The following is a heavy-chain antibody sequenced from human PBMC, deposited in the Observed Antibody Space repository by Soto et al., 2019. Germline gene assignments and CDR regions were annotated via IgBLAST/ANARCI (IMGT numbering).Heavy chain of an antibody. V-gene: IGHV2-70*01. J-gene: IGHJ4*02. Sequence: GPTLVNPTQTLTLTYPFSGFSLSTSGMCVSWIRQPPGKALEWPALIDWDDDKYYSTSLKTRLTISKDTSKNQVVLTMTNMDPVDTATYYCARMTSGWSYYFDYWGQGTLVTVSS. CDR2: IDWDDDK. D-gene: IGHD6-19*01. CDR3: ARMTSGWSYYFDY. CDR1: GFSLSTSGMC.